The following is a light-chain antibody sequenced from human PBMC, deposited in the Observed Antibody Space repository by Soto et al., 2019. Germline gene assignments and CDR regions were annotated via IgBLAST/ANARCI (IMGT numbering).Light chain of an antibody. J-gene: IGKJ1*01. CDR1: QRISGTY. CDR2: GAT. CDR3: QQYGTSAGT. Sequence: VLTESPGTLTLSPGERATLSYSASQRISGTYFAWSQLNPGQALRLLICGATSRATGIPDRLSGSGSGIDFTLTISRLEPEVCAVEYCQQYGTSAGTFGQGTKVVIK. V-gene: IGKV3-20*01.